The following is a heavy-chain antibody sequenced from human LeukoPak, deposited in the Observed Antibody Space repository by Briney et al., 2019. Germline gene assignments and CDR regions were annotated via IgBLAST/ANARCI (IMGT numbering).Heavy chain of an antibody. D-gene: IGHD2-8*01. Sequence: GGSLRLSCAASEFTFSNYAMNWVRQAPGKGLEWVSGISGSGGSTYYADSVKGRFTISRDNSKNTLYLQMNSLRAEDTAVYYCAKRYCTNGVCYGGGFDYWGQGTLVTVSS. CDR3: AKRYCTNGVCYGGGFDY. J-gene: IGHJ4*02. V-gene: IGHV3-23*01. CDR2: ISGSGGST. CDR1: EFTFSNYA.